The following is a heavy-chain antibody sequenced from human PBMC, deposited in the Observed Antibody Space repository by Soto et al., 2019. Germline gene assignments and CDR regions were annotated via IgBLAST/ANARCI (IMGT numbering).Heavy chain of an antibody. CDR1: GGSISSSSYY. CDR3: ARSYYDFWSGYYRYYYYYMDV. Sequence: QLQLQESGPGLVKPSETLSLTCTVSGGSISSSSYYWGWIRQPPGKGLEWIGSIYYSGSTYYNPSLMSRVTISVDTSKNQFSLKLSSVTAADTAVYYCARSYYDFWSGYYRYYYYYMDVWGKGTTVTVSS. CDR2: IYYSGST. D-gene: IGHD3-3*01. V-gene: IGHV4-39*01. J-gene: IGHJ6*03.